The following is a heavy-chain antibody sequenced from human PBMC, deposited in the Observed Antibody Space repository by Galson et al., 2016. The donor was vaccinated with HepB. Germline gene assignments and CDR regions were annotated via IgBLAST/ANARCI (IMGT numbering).Heavy chain of an antibody. CDR3: AHHREWFDF. J-gene: IGHJ5*01. D-gene: IGHD1-14*01. CDR1: GFSLSTAGMG. V-gene: IGHV2-5*08. Sequence: PALVKPTQTLTLTCTFSGFSLSTAGMGVGWIRQPPGKALEWLALIYWDDDVRYSPSLKNRLTINKGTSENQVVLTMTNMNPVDTATYYCAHHREWFDFWGQGNLFIVSS. CDR2: IYWDDDV.